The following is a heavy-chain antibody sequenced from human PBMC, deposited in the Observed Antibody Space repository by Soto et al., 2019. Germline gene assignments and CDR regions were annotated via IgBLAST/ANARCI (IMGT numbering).Heavy chain of an antibody. V-gene: IGHV1-69*05. CDR1: GGTLSSYA. D-gene: IGHD3-10*01. CDR2: IIPIFGTA. Sequence: GASVKVSCKASGGTLSSYAISWVRQEKGQGLEWMGGIIPIFGTANYAQKLQGRVTMTTDTSTSTAYMELRSLRSDDTAVYYCARDLSPSTFDRHGSGSYSYYYYMDVWGKGTTVTVSS. CDR3: ARDLSPSTFDRHGSGSYSYYYYMDV. J-gene: IGHJ6*03.